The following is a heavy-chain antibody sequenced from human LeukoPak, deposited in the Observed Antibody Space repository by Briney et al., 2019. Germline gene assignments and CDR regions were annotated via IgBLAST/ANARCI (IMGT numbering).Heavy chain of an antibody. CDR2: ISAYNGNT. V-gene: IGHV1-18*01. Sequence: ASVKVSCKASGYTFTSYGISWVRQAPGQGLEWMGRISAYNGNTNYAQKLQGRVTMTTDTSTSTAYMELRSLRSDDTAVYYCARVRDGYNYGDYWGQGTLVTVSS. CDR3: ARVRDGYNYGDY. J-gene: IGHJ4*02. D-gene: IGHD5-24*01. CDR1: GYTFTSYG.